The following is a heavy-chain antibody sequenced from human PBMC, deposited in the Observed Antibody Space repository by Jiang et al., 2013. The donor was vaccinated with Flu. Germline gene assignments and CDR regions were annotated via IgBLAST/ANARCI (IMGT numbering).Heavy chain of an antibody. D-gene: IGHD6-19*01. V-gene: IGHV3-33*01. CDR2: IWYDGSNK. CDR3: ARGYLVAVAGMGRVGSYFDY. J-gene: IGHJ4*02. Sequence: VQLLESGGGVVQPGRSLRLSCAASGFTFSSYGMHWVRQAPGKGLEWVAVIWYDGSNKYYADSVKGRFTISRDNSKNTLYLQMNSLRAEDTAVYYCARGYLVAVAGMGRVGSYFDYWGQGTLVTVSS. CDR1: GFTFSSYG.